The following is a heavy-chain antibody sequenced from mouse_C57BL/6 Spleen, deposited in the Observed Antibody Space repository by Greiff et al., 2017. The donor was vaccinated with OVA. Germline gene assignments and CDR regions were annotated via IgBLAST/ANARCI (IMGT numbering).Heavy chain of an antibody. Sequence: VQLQQPGAELVKPGASVKMSCKASGYTFTSYWITWVKQRPGQGLEWIGDIYPGSGSTNYTEKFKSKAILTVDTSSSTAYMQLSSLTSEDSAVYYCARRGAVVGAMDYWGQGTSVTVSS. V-gene: IGHV1-55*01. CDR2: IYPGSGST. CDR3: ARRGAVVGAMDY. J-gene: IGHJ4*01. D-gene: IGHD1-1*01. CDR1: GYTFTSYW.